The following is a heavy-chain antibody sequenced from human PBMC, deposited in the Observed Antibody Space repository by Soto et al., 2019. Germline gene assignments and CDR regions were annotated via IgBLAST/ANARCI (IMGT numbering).Heavy chain of an antibody. CDR2: IGGSGGST. D-gene: IGHD4-17*01. CDR3: AKDLNGDYTFYFDY. Sequence: PGGSLRLSCAASGFTFSSYAMSWVRQTPGKGLEWVSGIGGSGGSTYYADSVKGRFTISRDNSKNTLYLQMNSLRAEDTAVYYCAKDLNGDYTFYFDYWGQGTLVTVSS. CDR1: GFTFSSYA. V-gene: IGHV3-23*01. J-gene: IGHJ4*02.